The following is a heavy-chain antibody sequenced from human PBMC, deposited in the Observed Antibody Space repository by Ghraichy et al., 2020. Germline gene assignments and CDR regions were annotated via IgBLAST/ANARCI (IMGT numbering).Heavy chain of an antibody. CDR1: GYSISSGYY. CDR2: IYHTGST. Sequence: SETLSLTCGVSGYSISSGYYWGWIRQPPGKGLEWVGHIYHTGSTYYNPSLRSRVTISVDTSKNQFSLILSSVTAADTAVYYCARVDYHDFFDYWGLGTLVAVSS. J-gene: IGHJ4*02. CDR3: ARVDYHDFFDY. V-gene: IGHV4-38-2*01. D-gene: IGHD3/OR15-3a*01.